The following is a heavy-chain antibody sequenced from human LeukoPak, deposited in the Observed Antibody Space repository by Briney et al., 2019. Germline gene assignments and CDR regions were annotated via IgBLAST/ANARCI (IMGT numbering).Heavy chain of an antibody. D-gene: IGHD5-18*01. Sequence: SQTLSLTCTVSGGSISSGDYYWSWIRQPPGKGLEWIGYIYYSGSTYYNPSLKSRVTISVDTSKNQFSLKLSSVTAADTAVYYCARTHVDTALRNAFDIWGQGTMVTVSS. CDR3: ARTHVDTALRNAFDI. V-gene: IGHV4-30-4*01. J-gene: IGHJ3*02. CDR1: GGSISSGDYY. CDR2: IYYSGST.